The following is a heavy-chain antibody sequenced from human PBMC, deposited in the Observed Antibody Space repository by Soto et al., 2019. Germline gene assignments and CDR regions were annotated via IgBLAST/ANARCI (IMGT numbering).Heavy chain of an antibody. CDR3: ARAGAALVRGSIGGFDY. D-gene: IGHD3-10*01. J-gene: IGHJ4*02. V-gene: IGHV4-34*01. CDR1: GGAFNGYY. Sequence: QVHLQQWGAGLLKPSETLSLTCAVNGGAFNGYYWTWIRQSPGKVLQWLGEINHSGTVDYNPSLKRRVTFSIDTSQKQFSLALTAVTAADTAVYYWARAGAALVRGSIGGFDYWGQGTLVTVSS. CDR2: INHSGTV.